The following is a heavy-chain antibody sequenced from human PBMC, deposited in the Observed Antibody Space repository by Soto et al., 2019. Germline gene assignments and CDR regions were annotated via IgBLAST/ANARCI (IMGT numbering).Heavy chain of an antibody. D-gene: IGHD2-2*02. CDR1: GLTFSSYA. Sequence: PGGSLRLSCAASGLTFSSYAMSWVRPAPGKGLEWVSAISGSGGSTYYADSVKGRVTISRDKSKKTLYLQMNSPRAADTAVYYLAKDHYRGNTPPPTPFDSGGQETLVTVP. CDR2: ISGSGGST. J-gene: IGHJ4*02. V-gene: IGHV3-23*01. CDR3: AKDHYRGNTPPPTPFDS.